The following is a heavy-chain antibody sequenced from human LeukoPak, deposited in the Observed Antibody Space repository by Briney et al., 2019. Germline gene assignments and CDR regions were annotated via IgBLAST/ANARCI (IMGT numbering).Heavy chain of an antibody. J-gene: IGHJ4*02. CDR2: INHSGST. V-gene: IGHV4-34*01. Sequence: SETLSLTCTVSGGSVTSSGYYWSWIRQPPGKGLEWIGEINHSGSTNYNPSLKSRVTISVDTSKNQFSLELSSVTAADTAVYYCARGPGGRGSYWGQGTLVTVSS. CDR1: GGSVTSSGYY. CDR3: ARGPGGRGSY.